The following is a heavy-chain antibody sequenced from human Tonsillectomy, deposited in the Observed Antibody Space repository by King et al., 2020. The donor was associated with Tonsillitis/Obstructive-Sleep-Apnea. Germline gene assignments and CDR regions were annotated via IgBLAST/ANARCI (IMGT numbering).Heavy chain of an antibody. CDR2: ISWNSVSI. D-gene: IGHD3-3*01. CDR1: GFTFDDYA. Sequence: VQLVESGGGLVQPGRSLRLSCAASGFTFDDYAMHWVRQAPGKGLEWVSGISWNSVSIGYAASVKGRFTISRDNAKNSLYLQMNSLRAEDTALYYCAKDPTSYYDFWSGYGFDIWGQGTMVTVSS. V-gene: IGHV3-9*01. CDR3: AKDPTSYYDFWSGYGFDI. J-gene: IGHJ3*02.